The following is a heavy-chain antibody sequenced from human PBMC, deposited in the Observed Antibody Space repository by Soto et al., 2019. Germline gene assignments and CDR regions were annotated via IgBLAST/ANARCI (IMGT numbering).Heavy chain of an antibody. CDR3: AKGAWLDY. V-gene: IGHV3-23*01. J-gene: IGHJ4*02. D-gene: IGHD5-12*01. CDR1: GFTFTTFD. Sequence: EVQLLESGGGLVQPGASLRLSCAASGFTFTTFDMSWARQAPGKGLEWVSVVRGRVGSTSYADSLKGRFTIFKDSSKNTLYLQMNSLRAEETALYYCAKGAWLDYWGQGTLVTVSS. CDR2: VRGRVGST.